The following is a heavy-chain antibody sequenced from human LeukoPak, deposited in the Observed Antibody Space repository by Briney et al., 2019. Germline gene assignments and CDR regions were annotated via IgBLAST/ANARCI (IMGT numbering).Heavy chain of an antibody. CDR2: IYSGGST. V-gene: IGHV3-53*01. D-gene: IGHD3-10*01. CDR3: ASAFYDGSGSWYYFDY. J-gene: IGHJ4*02. Sequence: GGSLRLSCAASGFTVSSNYMSWVRQAPGKGLEWVSIIYSGGSTYYADSVKGRFTISRDNSKNTVYLQMNSLRAEDTAVYYCASAFYDGSGSWYYFDYWGQGTLVTVSS. CDR1: GFTVSSNY.